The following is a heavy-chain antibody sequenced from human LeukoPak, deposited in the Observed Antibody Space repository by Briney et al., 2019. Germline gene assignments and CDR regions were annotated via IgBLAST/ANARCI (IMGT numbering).Heavy chain of an antibody. Sequence: SVKVSCKASGGTFSSYAISWVRQAPGQGLEWMGGISPLFGSAKYAQKFQGRVTITADESTSTAYMELSSLRSEDTAFYYCARGYACDYWGQGTLVTVSS. CDR1: GGTFSSYA. D-gene: IGHD3-16*01. CDR3: ARGYACDY. J-gene: IGHJ4*02. CDR2: ISPLFGSA. V-gene: IGHV1-69*13.